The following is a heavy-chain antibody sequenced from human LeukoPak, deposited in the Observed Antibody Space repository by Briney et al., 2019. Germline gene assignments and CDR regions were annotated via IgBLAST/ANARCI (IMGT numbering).Heavy chain of an antibody. D-gene: IGHD3-3*01. CDR1: GFTVSSNY. J-gene: IGHJ3*02. CDR3: ARAQTLFWEFDGFDI. Sequence: PGGSLRLSCAVSGFTVSSNYMSWVRQAPGKGLEWVSVIYSGGSTYYADSVKGRFTISRDNSKNTLYLQMNSLRDEDTAVYSCARAQTLFWEFDGFDIWGRGTKVTVSS. CDR2: IYSGGST. V-gene: IGHV3-53*01.